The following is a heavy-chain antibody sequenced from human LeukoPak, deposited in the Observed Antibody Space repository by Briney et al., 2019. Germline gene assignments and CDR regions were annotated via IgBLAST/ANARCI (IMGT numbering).Heavy chain of an antibody. D-gene: IGHD1-20*01. CDR1: GASLSSTTNS. CDR3: ARGLITGTTETLDY. Sequence: SETLSLTCSVSGASLSSTTNSWGWIRQPPGKGLEWIGSIYYSGSTYYNPSLKSRVTISVDTSKNQFSLKLSSVTAADTAVYYCARGLITGTTETLDYWGQGTLVTVSS. CDR2: IYYSGST. J-gene: IGHJ4*02. V-gene: IGHV4-39*07.